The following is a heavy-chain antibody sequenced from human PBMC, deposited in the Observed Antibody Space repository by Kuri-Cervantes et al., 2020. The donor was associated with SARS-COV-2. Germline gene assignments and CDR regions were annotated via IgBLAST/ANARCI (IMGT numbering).Heavy chain of an antibody. D-gene: IGHD2-2*01. CDR2: IYHSGST. V-gene: IGHV4-38-2*02. CDR3: TREGYQLLSIHIFDI. J-gene: IGHJ3*02. CDR1: GYSISSGYY. Sequence: SQTLSLTCAVSGYSISSGYYWGWIRQPPGKGLEWIGSIYHSGSTYYNPSLKSRVTISVVTSKNQFSLKLNSVTAADTAVYYCTREGYQLLSIHIFDIWGQGTMVTVSS.